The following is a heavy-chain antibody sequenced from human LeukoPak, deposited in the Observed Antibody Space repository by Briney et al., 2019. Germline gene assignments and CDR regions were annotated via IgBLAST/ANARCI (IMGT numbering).Heavy chain of an antibody. V-gene: IGHV4-30-2*01. D-gene: IGHD2-2*01. CDR3: ARGVRVPAANAFDI. CDR2: IYHSGST. J-gene: IGHJ3*02. Sequence: KSSETLSLTCTVSGGSISSGGYYWSWIRQHPGKGLEWIGYIYHSGSTYYNPSLKSRVTISVDRSKNQFSLKLSSVTAADTAVYYCARGVRVPAANAFDIWGQGTMVTVSS. CDR1: GGSISSGGYY.